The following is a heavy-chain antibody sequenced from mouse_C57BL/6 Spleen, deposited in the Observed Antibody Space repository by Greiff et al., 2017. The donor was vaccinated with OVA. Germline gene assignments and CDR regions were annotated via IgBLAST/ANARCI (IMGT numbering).Heavy chain of an antibody. CDR3: ARNSDYYGRGYYYAMDY. D-gene: IGHD1-1*01. Sequence: VQLKESGPGLVQPSQSLSITCTVSGFSLTSYGVHWVRQSPGKGLEWLGVIWSGGSTDYNAAFISRLSISKDNSKSQVFFKMNSLQADDTAIYYCARNSDYYGRGYYYAMDYWGQGTSVTVSS. CDR2: IWSGGST. CDR1: GFSLTSYG. J-gene: IGHJ4*01. V-gene: IGHV2-2*01.